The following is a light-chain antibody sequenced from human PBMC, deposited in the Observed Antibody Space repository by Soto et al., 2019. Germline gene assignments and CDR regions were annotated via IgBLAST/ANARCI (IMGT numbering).Light chain of an antibody. Sequence: LTFTPGEIANIYCRAIQSVSSNLAWYQQTVGQAPRLLIYGASTRATGIQARFSGSGSGTEFNLTIRSLQSEDFAVYYCQKYNNWPINCGQGTRRAIK. CDR2: GAS. J-gene: IGKJ5*01. V-gene: IGKV3-15*01. CDR1: QSVSSN. CDR3: QKYNNWPIN.